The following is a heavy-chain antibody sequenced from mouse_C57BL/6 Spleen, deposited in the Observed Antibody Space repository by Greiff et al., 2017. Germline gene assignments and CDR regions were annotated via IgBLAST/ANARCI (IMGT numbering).Heavy chain of an antibody. V-gene: IGHV1-54*01. Sequence: QVQLQQSGAELVRPGTSVKVSCKASGYAFTNYLIEWVKQRPGQGLEWIGVINPGSGGTNYNEKFKGKATLTADKSSSTAYMQLSSLTSEDSAVFFCARDDYDFYYARDYWGRGTSDTV. J-gene: IGHJ4*01. D-gene: IGHD2-4*01. CDR2: INPGSGGT. CDR1: GYAFTNYL. CDR3: ARDDYDFYYARDY.